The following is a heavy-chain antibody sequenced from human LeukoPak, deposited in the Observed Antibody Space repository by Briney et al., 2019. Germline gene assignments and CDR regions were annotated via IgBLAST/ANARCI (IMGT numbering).Heavy chain of an antibody. V-gene: IGHV4-31*03. CDR2: IYYSGST. CDR1: GGSISSGGYY. J-gene: IGHJ4*02. D-gene: IGHD4-23*01. Sequence: SETLSLTCTVSGGSISSGGYYWSWIRQHPGKGLEWIGYIYYSGSTYYNPSLKSRVTISVDTSKNQFSLKLSSVTAADTAVYYCARGFGGGGNSFYYWGQGTLVTVSS. CDR3: ARGFGGGGNSFYY.